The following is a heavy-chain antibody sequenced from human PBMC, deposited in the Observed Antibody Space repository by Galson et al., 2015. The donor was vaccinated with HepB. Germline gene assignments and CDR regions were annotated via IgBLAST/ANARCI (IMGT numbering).Heavy chain of an antibody. CDR1: GFTFDDYA. Sequence: SLRLSCAASGFTFDDYAMHWVRQAPGKGLEWVSGISWDSGRIGYVDSVKGRFTISRDNGKNSLYLQMNSLRLEDTALYYCVKDLGMVVAPTPSVFDYWGQGSLVTVSS. V-gene: IGHV3-9*01. J-gene: IGHJ4*02. D-gene: IGHD2-15*01. CDR3: VKDLGMVVAPTPSVFDY. CDR2: ISWDSGRI.